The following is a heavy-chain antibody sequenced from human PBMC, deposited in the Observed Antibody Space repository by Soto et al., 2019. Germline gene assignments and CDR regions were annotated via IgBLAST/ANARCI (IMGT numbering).Heavy chain of an antibody. V-gene: IGHV3-23*01. Sequence: GESLRLSYTASGGTFSTYAMSWVRQAPGKGLEWVSAISGRGDSTYYADSVKGRCTISRANSKNTMYLQMHSLGADDTAVYYCAKVLYDFWSTYYYGGAVWGQGTTGTV. J-gene: IGHJ6*02. CDR1: GGTFSTYA. D-gene: IGHD3-3*01. CDR3: AKVLYDFWSTYYYGGAV. CDR2: ISGRGDST.